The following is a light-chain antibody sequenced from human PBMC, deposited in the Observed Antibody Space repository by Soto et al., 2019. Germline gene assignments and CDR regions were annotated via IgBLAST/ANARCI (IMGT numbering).Light chain of an antibody. Sequence: EVVLTQSPGTLSLSPGERATLSCGASQTVRSNNLAWYQQKPGQAPRLLIYGASSRATGIPDRFSGSGSGTDFTLTISRLEPEDFAVYYCQQYGSSPTTFGQGTKVDIK. CDR1: QTVRSNN. V-gene: IGKV3-20*01. CDR3: QQYGSSPTT. CDR2: GAS. J-gene: IGKJ1*01.